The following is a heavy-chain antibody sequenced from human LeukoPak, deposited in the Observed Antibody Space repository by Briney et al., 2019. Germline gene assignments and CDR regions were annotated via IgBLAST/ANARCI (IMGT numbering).Heavy chain of an antibody. V-gene: IGHV4-34*01. CDR3: ARCGYYYDSSGYYYLLFDY. CDR1: VGSFSGYY. Sequence: SETLSLTCAGYVGSFSGYYWSWIRQPPGKGLEWIGEINHSGSTNYNPSLKSRVTISVDTSKNQFSLKLSSVTAADTAVYYCARCGYYYDSSGYYYLLFDYWGQGTLVTVSS. D-gene: IGHD3-22*01. CDR2: INHSGST. J-gene: IGHJ4*02.